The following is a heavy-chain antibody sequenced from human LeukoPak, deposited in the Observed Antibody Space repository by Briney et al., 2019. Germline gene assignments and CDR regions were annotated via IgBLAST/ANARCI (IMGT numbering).Heavy chain of an antibody. V-gene: IGHV3-30*03. Sequence: GGSLRLSCAASGFTFSSYGMHWVRQAPGKGLEWVAVISYDGSNKYYADSVKGRFTISRDNSKNTLYLQMNSLTAEDTAIYYCARRLPAVGSTDYFDCWGQGTLVTVSS. CDR2: ISYDGSNK. CDR1: GFTFSSYG. J-gene: IGHJ4*02. CDR3: ARRLPAVGSTDYFDC. D-gene: IGHD6-13*01.